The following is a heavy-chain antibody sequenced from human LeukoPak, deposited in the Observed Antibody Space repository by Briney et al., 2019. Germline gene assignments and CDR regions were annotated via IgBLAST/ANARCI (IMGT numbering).Heavy chain of an antibody. CDR3: ARGVHVRKYDSNDNCFDP. V-gene: IGHV1-46*01. D-gene: IGHD3-22*01. J-gene: IGHJ5*02. CDR2: INPSGDNR. Sequence: ASVKVSCKASGYIVTNYYIHWVRQAPGQGLEWMGIINPSGDNRNYAQKFQGRVTVTRDISTSTVYMELSSLRSEDTAVYYCARGVHVRKYDSNDNCFDPWGQGTLVTVSS. CDR1: GYIVTNYY.